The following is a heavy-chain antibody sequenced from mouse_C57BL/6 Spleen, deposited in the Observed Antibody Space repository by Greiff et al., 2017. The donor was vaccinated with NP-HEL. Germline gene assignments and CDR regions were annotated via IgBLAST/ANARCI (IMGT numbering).Heavy chain of an antibody. V-gene: IGHV1-18*01. J-gene: IGHJ3*01. Sequence: EVQLQQSGPELVKPGASVKIPCKASGYTFTDYNMDWVKQSHGKSLEWIGDITPNNGGTIYNQKFKGKATLTVDKSSSTAYMELRSLTSEDTADYYCASSYGNYFAWFAYWGQGTLVTVSA. CDR1: GYTFTDYN. D-gene: IGHD2-1*01. CDR3: ASSYGNYFAWFAY. CDR2: ITPNNGGT.